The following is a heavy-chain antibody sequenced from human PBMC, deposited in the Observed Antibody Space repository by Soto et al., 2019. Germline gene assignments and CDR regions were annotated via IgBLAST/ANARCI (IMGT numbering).Heavy chain of an antibody. D-gene: IGHD2-15*01. J-gene: IGHJ3*01. CDR1: GFTFSSYA. Sequence: EVQLLESGGGLVQPGGSLRLXCXAXGFTFSSYAMSXVRQAPGKGLEWVSAISGSGGSTYYADSVKGRFTISRDNYKKTLYQQMNVLATEHTAIYYCAKVYMGVVVADYHDPFDLWGQGTMVTGS. V-gene: IGHV3-23*01. CDR2: ISGSGGST. CDR3: AKVYMGVVVADYHDPFDL.